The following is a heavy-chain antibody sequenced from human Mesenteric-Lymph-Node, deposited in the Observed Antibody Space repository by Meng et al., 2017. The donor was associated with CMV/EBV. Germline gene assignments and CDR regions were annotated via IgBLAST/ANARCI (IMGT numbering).Heavy chain of an antibody. V-gene: IGHV4-59*01. CDR3: ARTMIVVAEGGYYFDY. CDR1: AGSISGYH. J-gene: IGHJ4*02. CDR2: INYVGGT. Sequence: SETLSLTCTVPAGSISGYHWSWIRQPPGKGLEWIGYINYVGGTNYNPSLKSRVTMSVDTSANQFSLTLSSVTAADTAVYYCARTMIVVAEGGYYFDYWGQGTLVTVSS. D-gene: IGHD3-22*01.